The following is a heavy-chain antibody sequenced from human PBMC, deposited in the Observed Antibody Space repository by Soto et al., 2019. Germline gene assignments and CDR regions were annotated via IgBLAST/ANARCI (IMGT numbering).Heavy chain of an antibody. CDR2: INPSGGST. Sequence: ASVKVSCKASGYTFTSYYMHWVRQAPGQGLEWMGIINPSGGSTSYAQKFQGRVTMTRDTSTSTVYMELSSLRSEDTAVYYCARVQDRITGTHYYYHGMDVCGQGTTVTVSS. J-gene: IGHJ6*02. V-gene: IGHV1-46*01. D-gene: IGHD1-20*01. CDR3: ARVQDRITGTHYYYHGMDV. CDR1: GYTFTSYY.